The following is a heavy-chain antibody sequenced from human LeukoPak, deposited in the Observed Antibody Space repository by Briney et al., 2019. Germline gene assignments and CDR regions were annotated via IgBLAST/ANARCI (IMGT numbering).Heavy chain of an antibody. CDR3: AKDVGKWESLHFFDY. Sequence: GGSLRLSCAASGFTFSSYAMSWVRQAPGKGLEWVSGISGSGGGTYYADSVKGRFTTSRDNSKNMLFLQMNSLRAEDTAVYYCAKDVGKWESLHFFDYWGQGTLVTVSS. J-gene: IGHJ4*02. D-gene: IGHD1-26*01. CDR1: GFTFSSYA. CDR2: ISGSGGGT. V-gene: IGHV3-23*01.